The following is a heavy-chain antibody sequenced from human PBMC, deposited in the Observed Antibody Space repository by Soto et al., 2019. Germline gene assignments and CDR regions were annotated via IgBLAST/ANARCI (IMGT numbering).Heavy chain of an antibody. CDR1: GFTFSSYG. CDR3: AKGQGQQLVPLGMDV. D-gene: IGHD6-13*01. J-gene: IGHJ6*02. CDR2: ISYDGSNK. V-gene: IGHV3-30*18. Sequence: SGGSLRLSCAASGFTFSSYGMHWVRQAPGKGLEWVAVISYDGSNKYYADSVKGRFTISRDNSKNTLYLQMNSLRAEDTAVYYCAKGQGQQLVPLGMDVWGQGTTVTVSS.